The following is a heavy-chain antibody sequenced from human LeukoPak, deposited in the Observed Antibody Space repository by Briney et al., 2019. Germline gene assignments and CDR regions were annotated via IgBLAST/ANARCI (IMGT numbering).Heavy chain of an antibody. CDR2: ISGDGETT. V-gene: IGHV3-23*01. CDR1: GFTFSTFP. CDR3: ASSRVCGYHDY. Sequence: GGSLRLSCTTSGFTFSTFPMYWVRQAPGKGLEWVSAISGDGETTYYAESMKGRFTVSRGNSKDTLYLQMNSLRADDTAVYYCASSRVCGYHDYWGQGTLVTASS. D-gene: IGHD3-22*01. J-gene: IGHJ4*02.